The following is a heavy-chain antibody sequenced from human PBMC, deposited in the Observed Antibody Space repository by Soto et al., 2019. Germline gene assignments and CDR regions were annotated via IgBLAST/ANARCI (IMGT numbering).Heavy chain of an antibody. Sequence: QVQLVESGGGVVQPGRSLRLSCAASGFTYSSYAMHWVRQAPGKGLEWVAVISYDGSNKYYADSVKGRFTISRDNSKNTRYLQMNSLRAVDTAVYYCARSDGRSWFKGYLRKYYDYGMDGWGQGTTATVSS. CDR1: GFTYSSYA. CDR2: ISYDGSNK. CDR3: ARSDGRSWFKGYLRKYYDYGMDG. J-gene: IGHJ6*02. D-gene: IGHD6-13*01. V-gene: IGHV3-30-3*01.